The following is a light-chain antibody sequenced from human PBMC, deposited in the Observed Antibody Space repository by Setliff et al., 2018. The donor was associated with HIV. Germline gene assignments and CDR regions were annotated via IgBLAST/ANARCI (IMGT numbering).Light chain of an antibody. Sequence: QSVLTQPPSVSGAPGQRVTISCTGSSSNIGAGYDVHWYQQLPGTAPKLLISGNNNRPSGVPDRFSGSKSGTSASLAITGLQAEDEAYYYCQSYDSSLSGYVFGTGTKVTVL. J-gene: IGLJ1*01. CDR2: GNN. CDR3: QSYDSSLSGYV. V-gene: IGLV1-40*01. CDR1: SSNIGAGYD.